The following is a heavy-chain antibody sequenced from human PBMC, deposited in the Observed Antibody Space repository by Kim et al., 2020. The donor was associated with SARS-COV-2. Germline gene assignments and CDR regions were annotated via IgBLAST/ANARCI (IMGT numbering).Heavy chain of an antibody. J-gene: IGHJ5*01. Sequence: GGSLRLSCAASGFSFSSYAMNWVRQAPGKGLEWVSSISSSGGSTYYADSVKGRFNISRDNSKNTLFLQMNCLRAEDTAVYYCAGRRTPGTTMVYYNWFDSWGQGTLATVSS. V-gene: IGHV3-23*01. CDR1: GFSFSSYA. CDR3: AGRRTPGTTMVYYNWFDS. CDR2: ISSSGGST. D-gene: IGHD1-1*01.